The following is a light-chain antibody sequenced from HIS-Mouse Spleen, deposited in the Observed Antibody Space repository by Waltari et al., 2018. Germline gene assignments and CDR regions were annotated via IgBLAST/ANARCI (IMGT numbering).Light chain of an antibody. CDR3: AAWDDSLNGNYV. CDR2: SNT. CDR1: SSNIGSNT. Sequence: QSVLTQPPSASGTPGQRVTISCSGSSSNIGSNTVNWYQQLPGTAPKLLIYSNTKRPPGVPDRVSGSKSGTSASLAISGLQSEDEADYYCAAWDDSLNGNYVFGTGTKVTVL. V-gene: IGLV1-44*01. J-gene: IGLJ1*01.